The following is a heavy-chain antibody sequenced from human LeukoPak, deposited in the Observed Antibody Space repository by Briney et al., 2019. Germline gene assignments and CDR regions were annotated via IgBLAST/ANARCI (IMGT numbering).Heavy chain of an antibody. D-gene: IGHD3-22*01. J-gene: IGHJ4*02. Sequence: GGSLRLSCAASGFTFSIYAMSWVRQAPGKGLQWVSSITGRDESTWYVDSVKGRFTITRDNSENTLYLQMHSLRAEDTAVYYCARDRPNYYGSDGHYYRRDGDYWGRGTLVSVSS. V-gene: IGHV3-23*01. CDR3: ARDRPNYYGSDGHYYRRDGDY. CDR2: ITGRDEST. CDR1: GFTFSIYA.